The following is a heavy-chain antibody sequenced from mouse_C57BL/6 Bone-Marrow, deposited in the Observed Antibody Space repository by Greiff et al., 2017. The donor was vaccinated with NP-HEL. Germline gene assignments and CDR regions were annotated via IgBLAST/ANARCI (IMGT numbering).Heavy chain of an antibody. J-gene: IGHJ3*01. CDR2: LYPGDGDT. CDR3: ARGAY. CDR1: GYAFSSYW. Sequence: VQLQQSGAELVKPGASVKISCKASGYAFSSYWMNWVKQRPGTGLEWIGQLYPGDGDTNYNGKFKDKASLTADKSSSTAYMQLSSLTSEDSAVYFCARGAYWGQGTLVTVSA. V-gene: IGHV1-80*01.